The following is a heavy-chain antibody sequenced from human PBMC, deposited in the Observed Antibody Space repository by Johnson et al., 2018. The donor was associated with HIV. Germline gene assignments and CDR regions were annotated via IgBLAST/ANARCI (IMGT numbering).Heavy chain of an antibody. CDR1: GFTFRNYL. Sequence: VQLVESGGGLVQPGGSLRLSCAASGFTFRNYLMSWVRQAPGNGLEWVANIKEDGSEKFYVDSVKGRFTISRDNAKNSLYLQMNSLRAEDTALYYCARLANNYYDSSGYDDAFDIWGQGTMVTVSS. V-gene: IGHV3-7*03. D-gene: IGHD3-22*01. J-gene: IGHJ3*02. CDR2: IKEDGSEK. CDR3: ARLANNYYDSSGYDDAFDI.